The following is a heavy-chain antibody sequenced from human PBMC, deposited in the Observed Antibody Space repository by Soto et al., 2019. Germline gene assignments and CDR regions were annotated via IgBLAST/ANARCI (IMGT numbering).Heavy chain of an antibody. J-gene: IGHJ3*02. D-gene: IGHD1-26*01. CDR3: ASGGVIVGARDAFDI. V-gene: IGHV1-69*13. CDR1: GGTFSSYA. Sequence: SVKVSCKASGGTFSSYAISWVRQAPGQGLEWMGGIIPIFGTANYAQKFQGRVTITAVESTSTAYMELSSLRSEDTAVYYCASGGVIVGARDAFDIWGQGTMVTVSS. CDR2: IIPIFGTA.